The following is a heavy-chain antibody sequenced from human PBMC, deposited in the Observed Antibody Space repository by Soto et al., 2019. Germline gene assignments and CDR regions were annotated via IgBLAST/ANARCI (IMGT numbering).Heavy chain of an antibody. J-gene: IGHJ6*02. CDR3: ARDRPYSSTWKGDHYYGMDV. D-gene: IGHD6-13*01. CDR1: GFTFSSYA. V-gene: IGHV3-30-3*01. CDR2: ISYDGSTK. Sequence: PGGSLRLSCAASGFTFSSYAMHWVRQAPGKGLEWMAVISYDGSTKYYADSVKGRFTCSRDNSKNTLYLQMNSLRAEDTAVYFCARDRPYSSTWKGDHYYGMDVWGQGTTVTVSS.